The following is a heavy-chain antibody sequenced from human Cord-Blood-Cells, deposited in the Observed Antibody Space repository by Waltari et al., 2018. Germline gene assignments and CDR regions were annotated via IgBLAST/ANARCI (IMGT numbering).Heavy chain of an antibody. J-gene: IGHJ3*02. Sequence: QLQLQESGPGLVKPSETLSLTCTVSGGSISSSSYYWGWICQPPGKGVEWMGSIYYSGSTYYNPSLKSRVTISVDTSKNQFSLKLSSVTAADTAVYYCARDSLWFGEWAFDIWGQGTMVTVSS. CDR1: GGSISSSSYY. D-gene: IGHD3-10*01. CDR2: IYYSGST. V-gene: IGHV4-39*02. CDR3: ARDSLWFGEWAFDI.